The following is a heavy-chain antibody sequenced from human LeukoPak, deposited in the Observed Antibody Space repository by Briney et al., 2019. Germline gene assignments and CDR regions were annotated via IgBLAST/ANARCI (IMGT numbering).Heavy chain of an antibody. J-gene: IGHJ4*02. CDR2: ISGSGGST. Sequence: GGSLRLSCAASGFTFSSYAMSWVRQAPGKGLEWVSAISGSGGSTYYADSVKGRFTISRDNSKNTLYLQMNSVRAEDTAVYFCARGGVDHYGSGTYYLMYYFDHWGQGALVTVSS. D-gene: IGHD3-10*01. CDR3: ARGGVDHYGSGTYYLMYYFDH. V-gene: IGHV3-23*01. CDR1: GFTFSSYA.